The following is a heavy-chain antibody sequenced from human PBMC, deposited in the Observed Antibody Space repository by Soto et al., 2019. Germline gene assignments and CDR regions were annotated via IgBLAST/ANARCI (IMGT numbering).Heavy chain of an antibody. CDR3: ARMEGSGWYLSYYYYYGMDV. V-gene: IGHV3-33*01. J-gene: IGHJ6*02. CDR2: IWYDGSNK. D-gene: IGHD6-19*01. Sequence: GGSLRLSCAASGFTFSSYGMHWVRQAPGKGLEWVAVIWYDGSNKYYADSVKGRFTISRDNSKNTLYLQMNSLRAEDTAVYYCARMEGSGWYLSYYYYYGMDVWGQGTTVTVSS. CDR1: GFTFSSYG.